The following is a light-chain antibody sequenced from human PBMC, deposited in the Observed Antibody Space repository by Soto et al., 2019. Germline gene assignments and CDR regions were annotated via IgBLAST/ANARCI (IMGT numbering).Light chain of an antibody. CDR1: KSDLGDYNY. J-gene: IGLJ1*01. V-gene: IGLV2-11*01. CDR2: DVT. CDR3: CSYGGTYTSV. Sequence: QSVLTQPLSGSGSPGQSVAISCTGTKSDLGDYNYVSWFQQHPGKTPKLMIYDVTRRPSRVPDRFSGSQSGNTASLTISGLQAEAEADYSCCSYGGTYTSVLGTGTKVTVL.